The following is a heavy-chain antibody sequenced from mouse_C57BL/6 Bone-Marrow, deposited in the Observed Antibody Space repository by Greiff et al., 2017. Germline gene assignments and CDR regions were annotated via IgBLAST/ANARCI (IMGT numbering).Heavy chain of an antibody. J-gene: IGHJ2*01. CDR1: GYTFTGYW. Sequence: VMLVESGAELMKPGASVKLSCKATGYTFTGYWIEWVKQRPGHGLEWIGEIVPGSGSTNYNEKYKGQATFTADTSSNTAYMQLSSLTTEDSAIYYCARFPDGYYSYYFDYWGQGTTLTVSS. CDR2: IVPGSGST. D-gene: IGHD2-3*01. CDR3: ARFPDGYYSYYFDY. V-gene: IGHV1-9*01.